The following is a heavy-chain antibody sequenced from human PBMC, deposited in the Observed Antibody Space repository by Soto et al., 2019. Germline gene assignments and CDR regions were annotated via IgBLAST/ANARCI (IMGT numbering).Heavy chain of an antibody. CDR3: ARYNWNDCDY. CDR1: GFTFDDYA. J-gene: IGHJ4*02. D-gene: IGHD1-1*01. CDR2: ISWNSGSI. V-gene: IGHV3-9*01. Sequence: SLKISCAASGFTFDDYAMHWVRQAPGKGLEWVSGISWNSGSIGYADSVKGRFTISRDNAKNSLYLQMNSLRAEDTALYYCARYNWNDCDYWGQGTLVTVSS.